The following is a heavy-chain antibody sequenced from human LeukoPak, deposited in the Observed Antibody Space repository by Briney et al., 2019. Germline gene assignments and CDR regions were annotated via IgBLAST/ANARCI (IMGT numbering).Heavy chain of an antibody. Sequence: GRSLRLSCAASGFTFDDYTMHWVRQDPGKGLEWVSSISWNSGRLDYADSVKGRFTISRDDSKNTLYLQMNSLKTEDTAVYYCTYDPSIAVAVLGFDIWGQGTMVTVSS. CDR1: GFTFDDYT. D-gene: IGHD6-19*01. CDR2: ISWNSGRL. V-gene: IGHV3-9*01. CDR3: TYDPSIAVAVLGFDI. J-gene: IGHJ3*02.